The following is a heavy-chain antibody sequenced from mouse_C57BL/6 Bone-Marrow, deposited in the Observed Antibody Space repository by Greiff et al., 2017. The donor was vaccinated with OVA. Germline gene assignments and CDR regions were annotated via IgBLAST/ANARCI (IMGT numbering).Heavy chain of an antibody. J-gene: IGHJ2*01. Sequence: EVQGVESGEGLVKPGGSLKLSCAASGFTFSSYAMSWVRQTPEKRLEWVAYISSGGDYIYYADTVKGRFTISRDNARNTLYLQMSSLKSEDTAMYYCTRYGNYGDFDYWGQGTTLTVSS. V-gene: IGHV5-9-1*02. CDR2: ISSGGDYI. D-gene: IGHD2-10*02. CDR3: TRYGNYGDFDY. CDR1: GFTFSSYA.